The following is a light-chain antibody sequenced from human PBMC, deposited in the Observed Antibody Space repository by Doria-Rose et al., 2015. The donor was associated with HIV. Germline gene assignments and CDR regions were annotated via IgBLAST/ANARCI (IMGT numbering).Light chain of an antibody. CDR1: QSLSSTY. CDR2: DGS. Sequence: TQSPGTLSLSPGERATLSCSASQSLSSTYLAWYQQKPGQALSLLIYDGSTRATGIPDRFSASGSGTDFTLTINRLEPEDFALYYCHQYGTSWTFGQGTKVEI. V-gene: IGKV3-20*01. J-gene: IGKJ1*01. CDR3: HQYGTSWT.